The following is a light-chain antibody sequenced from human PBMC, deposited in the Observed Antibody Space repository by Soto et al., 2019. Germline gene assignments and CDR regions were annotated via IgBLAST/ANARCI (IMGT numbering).Light chain of an antibody. CDR2: GNN. Sequence: QLVLTQPPSVSGAPGQRVTISCTGSSSNFGAGNDVQWYQQLPGTAPKLLIFGNNNRPSGVPDRFSGSKSGTSASLAISGLQAEDEADYYCQSYDSSLRGDVFGTGTKVTVL. CDR3: QSYDSSLRGDV. CDR1: SSNFGAGND. V-gene: IGLV1-40*01. J-gene: IGLJ1*01.